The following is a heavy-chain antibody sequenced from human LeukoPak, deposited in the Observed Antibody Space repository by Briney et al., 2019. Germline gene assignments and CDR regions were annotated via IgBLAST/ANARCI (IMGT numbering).Heavy chain of an antibody. J-gene: IGHJ4*02. CDR1: GFTFNNYA. Sequence: PGGSLRLSCAASGFTFNNYAMSWVRQAPGKGLEWVPAISGGGGSTYYADSVKGRFTISRDNSKNTLYLQMNSLRAEDTAVYYCARDGYSGSYYQYWGQGTLVTVSS. V-gene: IGHV3-23*01. CDR3: ARDGYSGSYYQY. CDR2: ISGGGGST. D-gene: IGHD1-26*01.